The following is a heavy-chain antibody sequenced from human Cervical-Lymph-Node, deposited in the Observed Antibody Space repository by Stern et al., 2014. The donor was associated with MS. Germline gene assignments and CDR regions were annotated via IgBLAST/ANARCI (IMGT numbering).Heavy chain of an antibody. V-gene: IGHV5-51*01. J-gene: IGHJ4*02. Sequence: EVQLVQSGAEVKKPGESLKISCKLSGYSFTIYYIAWGGQMPGKGLEWMGVIYPYDSDTTYSPSFQGQVTISADKSITTAYLQWSSLRASDTAMYYCARHVQGFDYWGQGTLVTVSS. CDR3: ARHVQGFDY. CDR1: GYSFTIYY. CDR2: IYPYDSDT.